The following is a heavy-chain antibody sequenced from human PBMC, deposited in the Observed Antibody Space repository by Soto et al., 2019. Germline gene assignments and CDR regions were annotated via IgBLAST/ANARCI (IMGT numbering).Heavy chain of an antibody. CDR1: GFTFSSYG. J-gene: IGHJ4*01. Sequence: QVQLVESGGGVVQPGRSLRLSCAASGFTFSSYGMHWVRQAPGRGLEWVSVIWYDGSNKYYAYSVKGRFTISRDNSKNTLYLRKNTLRAEDTAVYCSGRTAYMGYAEVAATALCWGHGNVVSAPS. D-gene: IGHD2-15*01. CDR3: GRTAYMGYAEVAATALC. V-gene: IGHV3-33*01. CDR2: IWYDGSNK.